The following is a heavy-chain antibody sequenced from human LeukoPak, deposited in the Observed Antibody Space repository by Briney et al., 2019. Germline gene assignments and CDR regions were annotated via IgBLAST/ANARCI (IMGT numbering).Heavy chain of an antibody. D-gene: IGHD6-19*01. CDR2: ISAYNGNT. CDR1: GYTFTSYG. CDR3: ARDSSGWYRDLGYYYYYGMDV. V-gene: IGHV1-18*01. Sequence: GASVKVSCKASGYTFTSYGISWVRQAPGQGLEWMGWISAYNGNTNYAQKLQGRVTMATDTSTSTAYMGLRSLRSDDTAVYYCARDSSGWYRDLGYYYYYGMDVWGQGTTVTVSS. J-gene: IGHJ6*02.